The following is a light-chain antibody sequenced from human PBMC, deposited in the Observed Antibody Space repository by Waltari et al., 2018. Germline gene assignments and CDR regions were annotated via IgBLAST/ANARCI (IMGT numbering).Light chain of an antibody. V-gene: IGLV2-14*03. CDR3: SSYTATATWV. CDR2: DVT. CDR1: SSDVGAYNY. J-gene: IGLJ3*02. Sequence: QSALAQPASVSGSPGQSITISCTGTSSDVGAYNYVSWYQQLPGKAPKLIIYDVTDQPSGVSNRFSGSKSGNTASLTISGLQADDEADYYCSSYTATATWVFGGGTKLTVL.